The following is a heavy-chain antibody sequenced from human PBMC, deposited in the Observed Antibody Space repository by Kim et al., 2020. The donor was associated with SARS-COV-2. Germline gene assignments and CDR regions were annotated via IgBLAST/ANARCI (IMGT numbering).Heavy chain of an antibody. D-gene: IGHD1-1*01. J-gene: IGHJ3*02. Sequence: YNPSHKSRVTISVDTSKNQYSLKLSSVTAADTAVYYCARGTTGTGGAFDIWGQGTMVTVSS. V-gene: IGHV4-59*09. CDR3: ARGTTGTGGAFDI.